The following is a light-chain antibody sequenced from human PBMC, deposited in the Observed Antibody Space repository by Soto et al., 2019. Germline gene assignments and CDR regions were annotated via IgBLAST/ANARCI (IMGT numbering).Light chain of an antibody. CDR2: GAS. Sequence: EIVLTQSPGTLSLSPGERATLSCRASQSVSSSYLAWYQQKPGQAPRLLIYGASSRATGIPDRFSGSGSGTDFTLTISRLEPEDFAVYYCQQSAEFGQGTKVEIK. CDR1: QSVSSSY. J-gene: IGKJ1*01. V-gene: IGKV3-20*01. CDR3: QQSAE.